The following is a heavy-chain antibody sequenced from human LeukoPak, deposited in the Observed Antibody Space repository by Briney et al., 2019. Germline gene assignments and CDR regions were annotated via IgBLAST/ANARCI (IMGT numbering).Heavy chain of an antibody. CDR1: GGTFSSYA. J-gene: IGHJ4*02. Sequence: SVKVSCKASGGTFSSYAISWVRQAPGQGLEWMGRIIPIFGTANYAQKFQGRVTITTDESTSTAYMELSSLRSEDTAVYYCARVRRSSSWYQPHLFDYWGQGTLVTVSS. D-gene: IGHD6-13*01. CDR2: IIPIFGTA. CDR3: ARVRRSSSWYQPHLFDY. V-gene: IGHV1-69*05.